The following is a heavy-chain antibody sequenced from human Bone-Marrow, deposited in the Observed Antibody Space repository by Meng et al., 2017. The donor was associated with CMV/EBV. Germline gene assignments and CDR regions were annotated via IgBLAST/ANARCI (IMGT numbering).Heavy chain of an antibody. J-gene: IGHJ6*02. CDR3: ASGGWSMVRGVISQIYYYYGMDV. D-gene: IGHD3-10*01. Sequence: ASVKVSCKASGYTFTSYYMHWVRQAPGQGLEWMGIINPSGGSTSYAQKFQGRVTMTRDTSTSTVYMELSSLRSEDTAVYYCASGGWSMVRGVISQIYYYYGMDVWGQGTTVTVSS. CDR2: INPSGGST. V-gene: IGHV1-46*01. CDR1: GYTFTSYY.